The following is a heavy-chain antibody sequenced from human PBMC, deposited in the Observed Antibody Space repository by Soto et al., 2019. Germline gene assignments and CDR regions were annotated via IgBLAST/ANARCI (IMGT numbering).Heavy chain of an antibody. CDR1: GGSISSYY. Sequence: SETLSLTCTVSGGSISSYYWSWIRQPPGKGLEWIGYIYYSGSTNYNPSLKSRVTISVDTSKNQFSLKLSSVTAADTAVYYCARVPFIVATIFDYWGQGTLVTVS. J-gene: IGHJ4*02. CDR2: IYYSGST. CDR3: ARVPFIVATIFDY. V-gene: IGHV4-59*01. D-gene: IGHD5-12*01.